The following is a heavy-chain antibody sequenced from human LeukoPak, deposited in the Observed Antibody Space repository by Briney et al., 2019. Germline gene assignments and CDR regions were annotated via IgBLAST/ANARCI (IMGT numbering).Heavy chain of an antibody. CDR2: INHSGST. J-gene: IGHJ1*01. Sequence: SETLSLTCAVYGGSFSGYYWSWIRLPPGKGLEWIGEINHSGSTNYNPSLKSRVTISVDTSKNQFSLKLSSVTAADTAVYYCARQSGSGSEYFQHWGQGTLVTVSS. CDR1: GGSFSGYY. V-gene: IGHV4-34*01. CDR3: ARQSGSGSEYFQH. D-gene: IGHD6-19*01.